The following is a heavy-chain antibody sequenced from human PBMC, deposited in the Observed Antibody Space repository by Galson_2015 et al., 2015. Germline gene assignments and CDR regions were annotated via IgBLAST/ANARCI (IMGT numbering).Heavy chain of an antibody. D-gene: IGHD2-15*01. CDR3: ATASHDCSTPSGPFDY. Sequence: SVKVSCKASGGTFTNYAISWARPAPGQGLEWVGGSTPFFAGANYAQKFQGRVTITADKATTTAYMEISRPRSDDTAIYYCATASHDCSTPSGPFDYWGQGTLVTVSS. CDR2: STPFFAGA. J-gene: IGHJ4*02. V-gene: IGHV1-69*06. CDR1: GGTFTNYA.